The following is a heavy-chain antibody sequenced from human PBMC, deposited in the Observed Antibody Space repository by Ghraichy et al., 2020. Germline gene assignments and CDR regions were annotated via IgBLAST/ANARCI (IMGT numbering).Heavy chain of an antibody. CDR2: IGTAGDT. D-gene: IGHD4-17*01. Sequence: GGSLRLSCAASGFTFSSYDMHWVRQATGKGLEWVSAIGTAGDTYYPGSVKGRFTISRENAKNSLYLQMNSLRAGDTAVYYCARGESGGDYGDPGALDGWGQGTLVTVSS. V-gene: IGHV3-13*01. CDR3: ARGESGGDYGDPGALDG. CDR1: GFTFSSYD. J-gene: IGHJ4*02.